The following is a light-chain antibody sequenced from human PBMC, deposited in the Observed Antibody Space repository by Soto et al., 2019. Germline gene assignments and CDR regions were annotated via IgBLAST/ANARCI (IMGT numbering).Light chain of an antibody. CDR3: QQYDKWPRT. J-gene: IGKJ1*01. CDR2: GAS. V-gene: IGKV3-15*01. CDR1: QSVSSN. Sequence: EIVMTQSPATLSVSPGERATLSCRASQSVSSNLAWYQQKPGQAPRLLIYGASTRATGIPARFSGSGSGTEFTLTISSLQSEDFAVYHCQQYDKWPRTVGQGTKGEIK.